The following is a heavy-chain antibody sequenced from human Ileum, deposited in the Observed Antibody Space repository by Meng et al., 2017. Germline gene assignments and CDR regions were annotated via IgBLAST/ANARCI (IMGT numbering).Heavy chain of an antibody. CDR1: GYTFRNYP. V-gene: IGHV1-3*05. CDR2: INAGNGNI. D-gene: IGHD1-1*01. Sequence: QCQLLQSGTEEKKVGASFKGSCTASGYTFRNYPLHWVSQAPGQRPEWMGWINAGNGNIKISQKFQGRITITSDTSATAYMELSSLRSEDTAVYFCARENDNWNYFDYWGQGSLVTVSS. CDR3: ARENDNWNYFDY. J-gene: IGHJ4*02.